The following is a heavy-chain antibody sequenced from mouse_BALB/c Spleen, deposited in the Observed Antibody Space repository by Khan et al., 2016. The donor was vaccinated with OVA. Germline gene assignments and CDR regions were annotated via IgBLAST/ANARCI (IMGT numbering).Heavy chain of an antibody. CDR1: GFTFSSYT. D-gene: IGHD1-1*01. J-gene: IGHJ4*01. V-gene: IGHV5-12-2*01. CDR2: ISNGGGSS. Sequence: EVKLEESGGDLVQPGGSLKLSCVASGFTFSSYTMSWFRQTPEKRLVWVAFISNGGGSSYYPATVKGRFSISRDNAKNTLYLQMSSLKSEDPAMYCGGRRATTGYEDVMDYWGQGTSVTVSS. CDR3: GRRATTGYEDVMDY.